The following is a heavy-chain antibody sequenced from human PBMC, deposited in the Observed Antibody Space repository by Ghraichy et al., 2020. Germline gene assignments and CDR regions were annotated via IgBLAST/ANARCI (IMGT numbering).Heavy chain of an antibody. CDR1: GGSFSGYY. D-gene: IGHD1-20*01. J-gene: IGHJ3*02. V-gene: IGHV4-34*01. Sequence: SETLSLTCAVYGGSFSGYYWSWIRQPPGKGLEWIGEINHSGSTNYNPSLKSRVTISVDTSKNQFSLKLSSVTAADTAVYYCARGLTGTLCPFDIWGQGTMVTVSS. CDR3: ARGLTGTLCPFDI. CDR2: INHSGST.